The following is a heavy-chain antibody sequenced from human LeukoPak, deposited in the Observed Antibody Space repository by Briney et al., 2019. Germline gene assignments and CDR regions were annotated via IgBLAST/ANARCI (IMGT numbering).Heavy chain of an antibody. Sequence: GGSLRLSCAASGFTFDDYAMHWVRQAPGKGLEWVSRISGDGGSTYYADSVKGRFTISRDNSKNSLYLQMNSLRTEDTALYYCAKSAVGYRSGGSCYGLDYWGQGTLVTVSS. CDR1: GFTFDDYA. CDR3: AKSAVGYRSGGSCYGLDY. J-gene: IGHJ4*02. D-gene: IGHD2-15*01. CDR2: ISGDGGST. V-gene: IGHV3-43*02.